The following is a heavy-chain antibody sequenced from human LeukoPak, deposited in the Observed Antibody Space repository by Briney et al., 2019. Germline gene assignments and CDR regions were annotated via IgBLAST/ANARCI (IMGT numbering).Heavy chain of an antibody. J-gene: IGHJ3*02. CDR3: AGAVEMATINAFDI. D-gene: IGHD5-12*01. Sequence: PGGSLRLSCAASGFTFSSYAMSWVHQAPGKGLEWVSAISGSGGSTYYADSVKGRFTISRDNSKNTLYLQMNSLRAEDTAVYYCAGAVEMATINAFDIWGQGTMVTVSS. CDR1: GFTFSSYA. CDR2: ISGSGGST. V-gene: IGHV3-23*01.